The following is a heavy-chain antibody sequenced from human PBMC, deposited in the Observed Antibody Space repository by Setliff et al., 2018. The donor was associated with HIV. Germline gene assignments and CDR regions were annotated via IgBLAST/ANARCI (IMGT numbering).Heavy chain of an antibody. Sequence: SETLSLTCTVSGGSISSGSYYWSWIRQPAGKGLEWIGRIYTSGSTNYNPSLKSRVTISVDTSKNQFSLKLSSVTAADTAVYYCARVVPLRDSSGSIDYWGQGTLVTVSS. CDR1: GGSISSGSYY. CDR3: ARVVPLRDSSGSIDY. CDR2: IYTSGST. D-gene: IGHD6-19*01. J-gene: IGHJ4*02. V-gene: IGHV4-61*02.